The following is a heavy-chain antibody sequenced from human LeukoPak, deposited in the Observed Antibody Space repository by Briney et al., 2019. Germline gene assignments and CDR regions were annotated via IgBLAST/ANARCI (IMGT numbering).Heavy chain of an antibody. CDR1: GFTFSSYS. D-gene: IGHD6-19*01. Sequence: GGSLRLSCAASGFTFSSYSMNWVRQAPGKGLEWVSSISSSSSYIYYADSVKGRFTISRDNAKNSLYLQMNSLRAEDTAVYYCARSISSGWYHGWFDPWGQGTLVTVSS. CDR2: ISSSSSYI. V-gene: IGHV3-21*01. CDR3: ARSISSGWYHGWFDP. J-gene: IGHJ5*02.